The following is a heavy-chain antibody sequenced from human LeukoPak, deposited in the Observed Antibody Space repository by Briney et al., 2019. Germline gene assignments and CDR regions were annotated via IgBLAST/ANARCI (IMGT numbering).Heavy chain of an antibody. J-gene: IGHJ4*02. D-gene: IGHD1-26*01. CDR1: GFTVSSNY. CDR3: ARTVPTVYSGSPWRD. Sequence: PGGSLTLSCAASGFTVSSNYMIWVRQAQGLGLEWVSSTNSDGSNTNYEDPVKGSITISRDNAKDTLYLKMNGQRAEDTAVYYCARTVPTVYSGSPWRDWGQGTLVTVSS. V-gene: IGHV3-74*01. CDR2: TNSDGSNT.